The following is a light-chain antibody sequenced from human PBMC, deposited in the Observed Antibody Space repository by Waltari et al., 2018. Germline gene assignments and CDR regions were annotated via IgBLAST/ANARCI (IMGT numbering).Light chain of an antibody. Sequence: QSVLTKPPSASGTPGQSVTISCSGGSTNIGTNYVYWYQQLPGGAPKLLISKTNHRPTGVPDRFSGSKSGTSASLAISGLRSEDEADYYCAAWDDSLYVALFGGGTKLTVL. V-gene: IGLV1-47*01. CDR2: KTN. CDR1: STNIGTNY. CDR3: AAWDDSLYVAL. J-gene: IGLJ3*02.